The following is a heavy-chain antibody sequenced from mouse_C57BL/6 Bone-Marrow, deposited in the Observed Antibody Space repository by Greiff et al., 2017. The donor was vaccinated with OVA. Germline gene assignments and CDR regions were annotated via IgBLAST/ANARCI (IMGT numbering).Heavy chain of an antibody. CDR2: IDPNSGGT. D-gene: IGHD1-1*01. CDR3: ARDGLRYHYWCFDV. CDR1: GYTFTSYW. V-gene: IGHV1-72*01. J-gene: IGHJ1*03. Sequence: QVQLQQPGAELVRPGASVKLSCKASGYTFTSYWMHWVKQRPGRGLEWLGRIDPNSGGTKYNAKFKSKATLTVDKTSSTAYMQLSRLTYEASAGYYGARDGLRYHYWCFDVWGTGTTVTVSS.